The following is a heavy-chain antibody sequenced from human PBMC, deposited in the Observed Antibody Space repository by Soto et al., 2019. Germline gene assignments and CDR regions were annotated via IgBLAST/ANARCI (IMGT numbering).Heavy chain of an antibody. CDR2: ISYDGTNK. J-gene: IGHJ4*02. Sequence: ESGGGVVQPGRSLRLSCAASGFTFSSFSLHWVRQAPGKGLEWLALISYDGTNKYNADSVKGRFAISRDNSKNTLYLQLNSLRPEDTAVYYCARTTAVAGTPEFDYWGQGTLVTVSS. CDR1: GFTFSSFS. CDR3: ARTTAVAGTPEFDY. V-gene: IGHV3-30*09. D-gene: IGHD6-19*01.